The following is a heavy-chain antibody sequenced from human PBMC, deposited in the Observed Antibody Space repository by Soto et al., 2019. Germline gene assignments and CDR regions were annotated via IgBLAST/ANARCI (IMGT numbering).Heavy chain of an antibody. D-gene: IGHD6-6*01. J-gene: IGHJ5*02. CDR1: GGSISSSSYY. V-gene: IGHV4-39*01. CDR3: ARHPYRIAAPPRSWFDP. Sequence: PSETLSLTCTVSGGSISSSSYYWGWIRQPPGKGLEWIGSIYYSGITYYNPSLKSRVTISVDTSKNRFSLKLSSVTAADTAVYYCARHPYRIAAPPRSWFDPWGQGTLVTVSS. CDR2: IYYSGIT.